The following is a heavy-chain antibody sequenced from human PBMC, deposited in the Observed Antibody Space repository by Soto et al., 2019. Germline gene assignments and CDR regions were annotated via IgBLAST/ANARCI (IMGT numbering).Heavy chain of an antibody. D-gene: IGHD5-18*01. Sequence: QVQLQESGPGLVKPSQTLSLTCTVSGGSIRSGGYYWSWVRQNPRKGLEWIGNIYYSGNTYYNPSLKSRLTISVDTSKNQFSLNLSSLTAADTAVYYCARDRLMATAGTARHYFGLDVWGQGTTVTVSS. J-gene: IGHJ6*02. CDR2: IYYSGNT. CDR1: GGSIRSGGYY. CDR3: ARDRLMATAGTARHYFGLDV. V-gene: IGHV4-31*03.